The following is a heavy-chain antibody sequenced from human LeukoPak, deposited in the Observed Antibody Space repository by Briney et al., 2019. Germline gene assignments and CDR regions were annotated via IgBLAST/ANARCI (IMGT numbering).Heavy chain of an antibody. J-gene: IGHJ4*02. CDR2: ISAYNGNT. D-gene: IGHD6-19*01. CDR3: ARDSVPWLAERAYYFDY. V-gene: IGHV1-18*01. CDR1: GYTFTSYG. Sequence: ASVKVSCKASGYTFTSYGISWVRQAPGQGLEWMGWISAYNGNTNYAQKLQGRVTMTTDTSTSTAYMELRSLRSVDTAVYYCARDSVPWLAERAYYFDYWGQGTLVTVSS.